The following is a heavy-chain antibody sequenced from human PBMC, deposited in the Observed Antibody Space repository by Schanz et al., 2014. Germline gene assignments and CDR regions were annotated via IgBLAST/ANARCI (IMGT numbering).Heavy chain of an antibody. CDR2: IYSSGIP. V-gene: IGHV4-59*08. CDR3: ARGGSAMVRGVMTASYWFFDL. J-gene: IGHJ2*01. Sequence: QVQLQESGPGLVKPSETLSLTCSVSGGSINNFYWGWIRQSPGKGLEWIGYIYSSGIPTYNPSLKGRASLTAESTKNQFSLNLTSVTAGDAAVYYCARGGSAMVRGVMTASYWFFDLWGRGTLVTVSP. CDR1: GGSINNFY. D-gene: IGHD3-10*01.